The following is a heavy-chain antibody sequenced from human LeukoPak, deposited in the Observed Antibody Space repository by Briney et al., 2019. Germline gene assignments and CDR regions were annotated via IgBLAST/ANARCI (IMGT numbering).Heavy chain of an antibody. CDR3: ASGVGYSDYGGY. D-gene: IGHD2-8*01. CDR1: GFTFSSNY. J-gene: IGHJ4*02. CDR2: IYSGGST. V-gene: IGHV3-53*01. Sequence: GGSLRLSCAASGFTFSSNYMSWVRQAPGKGLEWVSIIYSGGSTYYSDSVKGRFTISRHNSKNSLYLQMNSLRAEDTAVYYCASGVGYSDYGGYWGQGTLVTVSS.